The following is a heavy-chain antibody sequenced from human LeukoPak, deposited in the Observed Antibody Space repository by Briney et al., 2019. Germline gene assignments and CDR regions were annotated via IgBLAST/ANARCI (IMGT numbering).Heavy chain of an antibody. CDR3: ARSFGSSSWGEDGGLGKFDY. CDR2: ISYDGSNK. V-gene: IGHV3-30*01. CDR1: GFTFSSYA. Sequence: GGSLRLSCAASGFTFSSYAMHWVRQAPGKGLEWVAVISYDGSNKYYADSVKGRFTTSRDNSKNTLYLQMNSLRAEDTAVYYCARSFGSSSWGEDGGLGKFDYWGQGTLVTVSS. D-gene: IGHD6-13*01. J-gene: IGHJ4*02.